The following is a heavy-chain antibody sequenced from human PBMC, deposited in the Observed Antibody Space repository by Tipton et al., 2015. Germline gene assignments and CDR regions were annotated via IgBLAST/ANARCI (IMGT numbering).Heavy chain of an antibody. CDR2: ITWNSGGI. Sequence: SLRLSCAASGFTFDDYAMHWVRQVPGKGLEWVSGITWNSGGIGYADSVKGRFTTSRDNAKNSLYLQMNSLKAEDTAFYYCTKDLSLWARGGMDVWGQGTTVIVSS. CDR3: TKDLSLWARGGMDV. V-gene: IGHV3-9*01. CDR1: GFTFDDYA. J-gene: IGHJ6*02. D-gene: IGHD3-16*01.